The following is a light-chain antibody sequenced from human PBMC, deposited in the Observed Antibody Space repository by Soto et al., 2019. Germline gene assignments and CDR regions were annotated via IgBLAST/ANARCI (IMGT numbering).Light chain of an antibody. CDR3: QQYSRNPLT. CDR2: KAS. Sequence: DIQMTQSPSTLSASVGDRVTITCRASQSVSSWLAWYQQKPGEVPKLLIYKASSLESGVPSRFSGSGSGTEFTLTISSLQPDDFVIYYCQQYSRNPLTFGGGTKVEIK. CDR1: QSVSSW. V-gene: IGKV1-5*03. J-gene: IGKJ4*01.